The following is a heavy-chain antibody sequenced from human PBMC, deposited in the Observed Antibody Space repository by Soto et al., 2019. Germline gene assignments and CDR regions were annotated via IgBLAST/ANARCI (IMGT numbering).Heavy chain of an antibody. J-gene: IGHJ4*02. V-gene: IGHV4-34*01. D-gene: IGHD3-22*01. CDR3: ARGSHKLHSYDSSGFYHYVDY. CDR2: INDSGST. Sequence: QVQLQQWGAGLLKPSETLSLTCAVYGGSFSDYSWTWIRQPPGTGLEWIGEINDSGSTNYTPSLERRVTISRDTSKNRFSLKLSSVTAADTAVYYCARGSHKLHSYDSSGFYHYVDYWGQGSLVTVSS. CDR1: GGSFSDYS.